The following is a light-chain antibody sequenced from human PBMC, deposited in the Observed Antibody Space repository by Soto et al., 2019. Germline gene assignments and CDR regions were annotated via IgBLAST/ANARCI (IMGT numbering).Light chain of an antibody. J-gene: IGLJ2*01. CDR2: VNNDGSH. CDR1: SGHSNYA. Sequence: QPVLTQSPSASASLGASVKLTCTLSSGHSNYAIAWHQQQPEKGPRYLMRVNNDGSHSKGDGTPDRFSGSSSGAERYLTISSLQSEDEGDYYCQTWGAGIRVFGGGTQLTVL. V-gene: IGLV4-69*02. CDR3: QTWGAGIRV.